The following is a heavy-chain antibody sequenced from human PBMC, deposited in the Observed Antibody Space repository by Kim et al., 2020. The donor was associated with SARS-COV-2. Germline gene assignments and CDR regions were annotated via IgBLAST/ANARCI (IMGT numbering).Heavy chain of an antibody. CDR1: GGTFSSYA. V-gene: IGHV1-69*13. CDR3: ARDGRFGELLAFDI. J-gene: IGHJ3*02. D-gene: IGHD3-10*01. Sequence: SVKVSCKASGGTFSSYAISWVRQAPGQGLEWMGGIIPIFGTANYAQKFQGRVTITADESTSTAYMELSSLRSEDTAVYYCARDGRFGELLAFDIWGQGTMVTVSS. CDR2: IIPIFGTA.